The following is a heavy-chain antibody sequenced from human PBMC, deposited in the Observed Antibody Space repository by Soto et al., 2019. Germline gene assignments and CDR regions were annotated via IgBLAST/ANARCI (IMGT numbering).Heavy chain of an antibody. CDR3: AKSVDWKGHFDY. D-gene: IGHD3-9*01. V-gene: IGHV3-23*01. CDR2: ISGSGGST. J-gene: IGHJ4*02. CDR1: GFTFSSYA. Sequence: GESLKISCAASGFTFSSYAMTWVRQAPGKGLEWVSAISGSGGSTYYADSVKGRFTISRDNSKNTLYLQMNSLRAEDTAVYYCAKSVDWKGHFDYWGQGTLVTVSS.